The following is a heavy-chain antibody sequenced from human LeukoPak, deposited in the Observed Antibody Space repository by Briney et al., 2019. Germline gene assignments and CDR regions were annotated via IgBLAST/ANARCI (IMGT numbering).Heavy chain of an antibody. V-gene: IGHV3-66*01. D-gene: IGHD6-13*01. J-gene: IGHJ6*02. Sequence: PGGSLRLSCAASGFTVSSNYMSWVRQAPGKGLEWVSVIYSGGSTYYADSVKGRFTISRDNSKNTLYLQMNSLGAEDTAVYYCARFGFSSSWYFSYYGMDVWGQGTTVTVSS. CDR1: GFTVSSNY. CDR3: ARFGFSSSWYFSYYGMDV. CDR2: IYSGGST.